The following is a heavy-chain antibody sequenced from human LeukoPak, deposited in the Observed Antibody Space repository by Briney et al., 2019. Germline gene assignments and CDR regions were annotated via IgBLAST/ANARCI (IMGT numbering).Heavy chain of an antibody. CDR1: GYTFTGYY. D-gene: IGHD2-2*01. CDR3: ARGDRGYIVVVPAAPDY. J-gene: IGHJ4*02. V-gene: IGHV1-2*02. Sequence: ASVKASCKASGYTFTGYYMHWVRQAPGQGLGWMGWINPNSGGTDYAQKFQGRVTMTRDTSISTAYMELSRLRSDDTAVYYCARGDRGYIVVVPAAPDYWGQGTLVTVSS. CDR2: INPNSGGT.